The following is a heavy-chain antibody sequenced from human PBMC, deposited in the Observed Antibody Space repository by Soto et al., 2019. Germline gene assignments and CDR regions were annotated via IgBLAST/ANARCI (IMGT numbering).Heavy chain of an antibody. D-gene: IGHD2-2*01. V-gene: IGHV2-26*01. CDR3: ARIIVVVPAAMFGNYYYYMDV. CDR2: IFSNDEK. CDR1: GFSLTNARMG. Sequence: GSGPTLGNPTETLTQTFSVSGFSLTNARMGVSWIRQPPGKALEWLAHIFSNDEKSYSTSLKSRLTISKDTSKSQVVLTMTNMDPVDTATYYCARIIVVVPAAMFGNYYYYMDVWGKGTTVTVSS. J-gene: IGHJ6*03.